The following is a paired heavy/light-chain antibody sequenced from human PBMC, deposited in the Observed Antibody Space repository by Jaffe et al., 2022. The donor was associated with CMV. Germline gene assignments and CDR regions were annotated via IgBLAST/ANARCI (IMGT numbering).Light chain of an antibody. CDR1: SSDVGGYNY. Sequence: QSALTQPRSVSGSPGQSVTISCTGTSSDVGGYNYVSWYQQHPGKAPKLMIYDVSKRPSGVPDRFSGSKSGNTASLTISGLQAEDEADYYCCSYAGSYTFAYVFGTGTKVTVL. V-gene: IGLV2-11*01. CDR2: DVS. CDR3: CSYAGSYTFAYV. J-gene: IGLJ1*01.
Heavy chain of an antibody. V-gene: IGHV3-53*01. CDR2: IYSGGST. CDR1: GFTVSSNY. D-gene: IGHD5-12*01. J-gene: IGHJ2*01. Sequence: EVQLVESGGGLIQPGGSLRLSCAASGFTVSSNYMSWVRQAPGKGLEWVSVIYSGGSTYYADSVKGRFTISRDNSKNTLYLQMNSLRAEDTAVYYCARDGSAGGYELYWYFDLWGRGTLVTVSS. CDR3: ARDGSAGGYELYWYFDL.